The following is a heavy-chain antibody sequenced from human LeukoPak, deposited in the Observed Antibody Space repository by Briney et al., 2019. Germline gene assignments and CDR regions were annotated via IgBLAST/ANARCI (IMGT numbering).Heavy chain of an antibody. D-gene: IGHD3-9*01. CDR3: AKGALRYFDWLLEN. J-gene: IGHJ4*02. V-gene: IGHV3-23*01. Sequence: GGSLRLSCAASGFTFSSYAMSWIRQAPGKGLEWVSAISGSGGSTYYADSVKGRFTISRDNSKNTLYLQMNSLRAEDTAVYYCAKGALRYFDWLLENWGQGTLVTISS. CDR2: ISGSGGST. CDR1: GFTFSSYA.